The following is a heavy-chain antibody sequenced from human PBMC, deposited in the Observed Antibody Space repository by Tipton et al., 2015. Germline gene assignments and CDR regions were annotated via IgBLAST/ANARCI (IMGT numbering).Heavy chain of an antibody. D-gene: IGHD2-2*02. Sequence: RSLRLSCAASGFTFDDYAMYWVRQAPGKGLEWVSGISWNSGSIGYADSVKGRFTISRDNAKNSLYLQMNSLRAEDTAFYYCAKADCSSSSCNSGYFDFWGQGTLVTVSS. J-gene: IGHJ4*02. CDR1: GFTFDDYA. V-gene: IGHV3-9*01. CDR2: ISWNSGSI. CDR3: AKADCSSSSCNSGYFDF.